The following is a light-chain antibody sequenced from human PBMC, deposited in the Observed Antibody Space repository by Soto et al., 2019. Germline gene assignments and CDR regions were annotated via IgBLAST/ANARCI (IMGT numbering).Light chain of an antibody. CDR2: GAS. V-gene: IGKV3-20*01. CDR1: QSVSNNY. CDR3: QQYDHWWT. J-gene: IGKJ1*01. Sequence: EIVLTQSPGTLSLSPGERATLSCRASQSVSNNYLAWYQQKPGQAPRLLIYGASNRATGIPDRFSGSGSGTDFPLTISSMQSEDFAVYCCQQYDHWWTFGQGTKVDIK.